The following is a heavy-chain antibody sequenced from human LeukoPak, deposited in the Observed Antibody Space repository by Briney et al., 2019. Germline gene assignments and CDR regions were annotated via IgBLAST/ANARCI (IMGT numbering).Heavy chain of an antibody. CDR3: ARVAHPTDFVVVPAARSDLGKFDY. CDR2: INLLSGAT. V-gene: IGHV1-2*02. J-gene: IGHJ4*02. Sequence: ASVKVSCKASGYTLTGYSLHWVRQAPEQGDEWGAWINLLSGATTSALNFLGRVSLTSDTSISTTYMELASLRSDDTAVYFCARVAHPTDFVVVPAARSDLGKFDYWGQGSLVTVS. D-gene: IGHD2-2*01. CDR1: GYTLTGYS.